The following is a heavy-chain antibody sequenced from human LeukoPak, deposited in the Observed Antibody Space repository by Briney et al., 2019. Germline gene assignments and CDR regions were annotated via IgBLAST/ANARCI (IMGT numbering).Heavy chain of an antibody. CDR2: ISGSGGST. V-gene: IGHV3-23*01. J-gene: IGHJ6*02. Sequence: PGGSLRLSCAASGFTFSSYAMSWVRQAPGKGLEWVSAISGSGGSTYYADSVKDRFTISRDNSKNTLYLQMNSLRGEDTAVYYCARVQFAYGSGSYSYHYYGMDVWGQGTTVTVSS. CDR1: GFTFSSYA. D-gene: IGHD3-10*01. CDR3: ARVQFAYGSGSYSYHYYGMDV.